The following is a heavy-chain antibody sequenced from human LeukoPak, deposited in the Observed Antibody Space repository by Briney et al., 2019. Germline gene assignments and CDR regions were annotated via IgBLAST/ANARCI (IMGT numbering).Heavy chain of an antibody. J-gene: IGHJ4*02. CDR3: AKLGSNGWPFDY. Sequence: GGSLRLSCAASGFTFSSDGMHWVRQAPGRGLEWVAVIWYDGSNKYYADSVKGRFTISRDNSKNTLYLQMNSLRAEDTAVYYCAKLGSNGWPFDYWGQGTLVTVSS. V-gene: IGHV3-30*02. D-gene: IGHD6-19*01. CDR1: GFTFSSDG. CDR2: IWYDGSNK.